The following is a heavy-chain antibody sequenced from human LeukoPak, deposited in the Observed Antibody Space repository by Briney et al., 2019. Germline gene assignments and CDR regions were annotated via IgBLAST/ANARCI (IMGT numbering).Heavy chain of an antibody. J-gene: IGHJ6*03. CDR2: IYYSGST. CDR3: ARAWGYYYYMDV. Sequence: PSETLSLTCTVSGGSISSYYWSWIRQPPGKGLEWIGYIYYSGSTYYNPSLKSRVTISVDTSKNQFSLKLSSVTAADTAVYYCARAWGYYYYMDVWGKGTTVTVSS. V-gene: IGHV4-59*08. CDR1: GGSISSYY. D-gene: IGHD3-16*01.